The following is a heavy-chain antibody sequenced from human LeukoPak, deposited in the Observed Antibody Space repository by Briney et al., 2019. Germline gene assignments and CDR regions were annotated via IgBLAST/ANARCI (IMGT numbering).Heavy chain of an antibody. D-gene: IGHD2-2*01. V-gene: IGHV3-48*04. Sequence: GGSLRLSCAASGFNFSIYSMNWVRQAPGKGLEWVSYITRSSTTIYYADSVKGRFTISRDNAKNSLYLQMNSLRVEDTAVYYCARGVGCSSTSCYYSDYWGQGTLVIVSS. CDR3: ARGVGCSSTSCYYSDY. J-gene: IGHJ4*02. CDR1: GFNFSIYS. CDR2: ITRSSTTI.